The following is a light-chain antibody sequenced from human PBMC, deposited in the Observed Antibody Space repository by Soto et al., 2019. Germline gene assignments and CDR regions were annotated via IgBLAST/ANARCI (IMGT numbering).Light chain of an antibody. CDR2: GAS. CDR3: QQSYSTPQEYT. V-gene: IGKV1-39*01. Sequence: DIQMTQFPSSLSASVGDRVTITCRASQSISTYLNWYQQKPGKAPNLLIYGASSLRSGVPSRFSGSGSGTDFTLTISSLQPEDFATYYCQQSYSTPQEYTFGQGTKLEIK. CDR1: QSISTY. J-gene: IGKJ2*01.